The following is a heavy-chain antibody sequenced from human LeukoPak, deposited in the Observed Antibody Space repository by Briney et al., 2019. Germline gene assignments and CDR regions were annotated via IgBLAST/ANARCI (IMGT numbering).Heavy chain of an antibody. J-gene: IGHJ3*01. CDR1: GYTFTDYY. CDR2: IIPSSDVT. D-gene: IGHD6-19*01. V-gene: IGHV1-2*02. CDR3: ARRSSYHPYTEPFDV. Sequence: ASVKVSCKASGYTFTDYYIHWVRQAPGQGLEWMGWIIPSSDVTNYAQKFQGRVSMTRDTSISTAYMELSRLRSDDTAVYYCARRSSYHPYTEPFDVWGQGTMVTVSS.